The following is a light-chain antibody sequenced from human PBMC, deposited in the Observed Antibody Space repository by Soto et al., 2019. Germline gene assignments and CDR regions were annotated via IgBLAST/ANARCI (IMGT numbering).Light chain of an antibody. CDR3: QQYNSWWT. CDR1: QSIGSW. J-gene: IGKJ1*01. V-gene: IGKV1-5*03. CDR2: KAS. Sequence: DIQMTQSPSTLSASVGDRVTITCRASQSIGSWLAWYQQKPGKAPNLLIYKASSLESGVPSRFSGGGSGTEFTLTISSLQPDDFATYYCQQYNSWWTFGQGTKVEIK.